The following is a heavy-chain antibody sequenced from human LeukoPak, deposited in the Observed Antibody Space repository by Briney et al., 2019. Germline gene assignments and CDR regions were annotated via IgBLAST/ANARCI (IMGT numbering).Heavy chain of an antibody. Sequence: GGSLRLSCAASGFTFSNYGIHWVRQAPGKGLEWVASISYDGSNKYYADSVKGRFTISTDNSKNTLYLQMNSLRAEDTAVYYCARGWELGDFWGQGTLVTVSS. V-gene: IGHV3-30*03. CDR1: GFTFSNYG. J-gene: IGHJ4*02. D-gene: IGHD1-26*01. CDR2: ISYDGSNK. CDR3: ARGWELGDF.